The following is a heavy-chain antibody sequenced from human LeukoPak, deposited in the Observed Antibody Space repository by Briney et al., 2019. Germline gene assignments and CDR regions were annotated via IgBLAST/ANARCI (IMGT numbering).Heavy chain of an antibody. Sequence: GGSLRLSCAASGFTFDDYAIHWVRQAPGKGLEWVSLISGDGSSIYYADSVKGRFAISRDNSKNSLSLQMNSLRTEDTALYYCARDAKPSSSWYSWFDPWGQGTLVTVPS. CDR2: ISGDGSSI. D-gene: IGHD6-13*01. J-gene: IGHJ5*02. CDR1: GFTFDDYA. CDR3: ARDAKPSSSWYSWFDP. V-gene: IGHV3-43*02.